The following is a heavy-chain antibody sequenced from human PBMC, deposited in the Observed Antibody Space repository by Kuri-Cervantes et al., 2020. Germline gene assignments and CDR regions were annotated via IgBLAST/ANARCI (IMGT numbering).Heavy chain of an antibody. J-gene: IGHJ5*02. V-gene: IGHV4-4*02. Sequence: SETLSLTCAVSGGSISSSNWWSWVRQPPGKGLEWIGEIYHSGSTNYNPSLKSRVTISVDKSKNQFSLKLSSVTAADTAVYYCASGYCSGGSCYRWSNWFDPWGQGTLVTVSS. D-gene: IGHD2-15*01. CDR1: GGSISSSNW. CDR3: ASGYCSGGSCYRWSNWFDP. CDR2: IYHSGST.